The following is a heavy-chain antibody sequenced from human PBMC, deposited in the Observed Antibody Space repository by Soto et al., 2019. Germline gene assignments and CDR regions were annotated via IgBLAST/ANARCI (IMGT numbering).Heavy chain of an antibody. CDR2: IYHSGST. V-gene: IGHV4-30-2*01. CDR1: GGSISSGGYS. J-gene: IGHJ6*02. D-gene: IGHD1-7*01. CDR3: ARAGAGTRENYYYYGMDV. Sequence: SETLSLTCAVSGGSISSGGYSWSWIRQPPGKGLEWIGYIYHSGSTYYNPSLKSRVTISVDRSKNQFSLKLSSVTAADTAVYYCARAGAGTRENYYYYGMDVWGQRTTVTVSS.